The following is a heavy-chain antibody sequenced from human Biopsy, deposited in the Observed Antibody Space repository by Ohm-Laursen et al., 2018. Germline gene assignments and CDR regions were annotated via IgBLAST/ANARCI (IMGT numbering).Heavy chain of an antibody. J-gene: IGHJ6*02. Sequence: QTLSLTCAVYGESFNGYYWSWIRQTPGKGLEWIGEINHSGRTNYNPSLKSRVTISVDTSKNQFSLKVRSVTAADTAVYYCVRGVDYYDPYHYYTLDVWGQGTTVTVSS. CDR2: INHSGRT. CDR1: GESFNGYY. V-gene: IGHV4-34*01. D-gene: IGHD3-22*01. CDR3: VRGVDYYDPYHYYTLDV.